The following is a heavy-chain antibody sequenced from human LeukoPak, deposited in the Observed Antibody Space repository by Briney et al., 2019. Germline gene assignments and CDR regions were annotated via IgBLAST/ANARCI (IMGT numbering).Heavy chain of an antibody. D-gene: IGHD3-10*01. CDR3: ARADYGSGSSLDY. CDR1: GGSFSGYY. J-gene: IGHJ4*02. CDR2: TNHSGST. V-gene: IGHV4-34*01. Sequence: SETLSLTCAVYGGSFSGYYWSWIRQPPGKGLEWIGETNHSGSTNYNPSLKSRVTISVDTSKNQFSLKLSSVTAADTAVYYCARADYGSGSSLDYWGQGTLVTVSS.